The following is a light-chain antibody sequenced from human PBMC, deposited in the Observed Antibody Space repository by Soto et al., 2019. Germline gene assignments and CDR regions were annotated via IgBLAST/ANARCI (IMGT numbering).Light chain of an antibody. Sequence: DIQMTQSPSSLSASVGDRVTITCQAGQDISNSLNWYQHKPGKAPKLLIYDASSLETGVPSRFGGSGSGTDFTFTISSLQPEDIATYYCQQSYNTPWTFGQGTKVDIK. CDR3: QQSYNTPWT. J-gene: IGKJ1*01. CDR2: DAS. CDR1: QDISNS. V-gene: IGKV1-33*01.